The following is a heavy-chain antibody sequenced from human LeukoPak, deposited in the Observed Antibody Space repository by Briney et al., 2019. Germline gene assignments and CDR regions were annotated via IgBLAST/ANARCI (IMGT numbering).Heavy chain of an antibody. CDR2: INHSGST. V-gene: IGHV4-34*01. CDR1: GGSLSGYY. CDR3: ARGPPAKPGTGYYYGMDV. J-gene: IGHJ6*02. D-gene: IGHD2-2*01. Sequence: SETLSLTCAVYGGSLSGYYWSWIRQPPGKGLEWIGEINHSGSTNYNPSLESRVTISVDMSKNQFSLKLSSVTAADTAVYYCARGPPAKPGTGYYYGMDVWGQGTTVTVSS.